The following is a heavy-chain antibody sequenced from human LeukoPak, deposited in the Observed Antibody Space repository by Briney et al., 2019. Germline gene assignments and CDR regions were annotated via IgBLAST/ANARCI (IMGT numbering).Heavy chain of an antibody. J-gene: IGHJ6*02. V-gene: IGHV1-18*01. CDR2: ISAYNGNT. CDR1: GCTSTSYD. Sequence: ASVKVSCKASGCTSTSYDINWVRQATGQGLEWMGWISAYNGNTNYAQKFQGRVTITADKSTSTAYMELSSLRSEDTAVYYCARGIVVVPAAIRKPDDYYYYGMDVWGQGTTVTVSS. CDR3: ARGIVVVPAAIRKPDDYYYYGMDV. D-gene: IGHD2-2*01.